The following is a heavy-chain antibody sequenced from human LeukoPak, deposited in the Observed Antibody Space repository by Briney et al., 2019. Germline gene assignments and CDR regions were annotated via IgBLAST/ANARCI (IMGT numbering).Heavy chain of an antibody. CDR3: ARDSRRELLHAFDI. V-gene: IGHV4-59*01. J-gene: IGHJ3*02. CDR1: GGSISTYY. CDR2: IYYSGIA. D-gene: IGHD1-26*01. Sequence: SETLSLTCTISGGSISTYYWSWIRQPPGKGLEWIGYIYYSGIANYNPSLKSRVTISVDTSKNQFSLKLSSVTAADTAVYYCARDSRRELLHAFDIWGQGTMVTVSS.